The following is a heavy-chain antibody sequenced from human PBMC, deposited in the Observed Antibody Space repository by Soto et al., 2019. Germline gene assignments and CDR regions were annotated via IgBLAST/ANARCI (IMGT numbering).Heavy chain of an antibody. J-gene: IGHJ4*02. Sequence: QVQLVQSGGGVVQPGRSLRLSCAASGFTFSSSGMHWVRQAPGKGPEWVAVISNDGANKYYADSVKGRFTIARDNPSNTLYLQMNTLTTEDTAVYFCARDHVDYGDYFDYWGQGTLVTVSS. CDR2: ISNDGANK. CDR1: GFTFSSSG. V-gene: IGHV3-30*03. D-gene: IGHD4-17*01. CDR3: ARDHVDYGDYFDY.